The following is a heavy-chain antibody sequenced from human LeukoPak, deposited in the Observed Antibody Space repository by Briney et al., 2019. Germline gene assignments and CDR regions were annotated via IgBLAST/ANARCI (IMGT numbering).Heavy chain of an antibody. J-gene: IGHJ4*02. D-gene: IGHD1-7*01. CDR2: ISSSGSTI. V-gene: IGHV3-48*03. CDR1: GFTFSSYE. CDR3: AREVELLVVDY. Sequence: GGSLRLSCAASGFTFSSYEMNCVRQAPGKGLEWVSYISSSGSTIYYADSVKGRFTISRDNAKNSLYLQMNSLRAEDTAVYYCAREVELLVVDYWGQGTLVTVSS.